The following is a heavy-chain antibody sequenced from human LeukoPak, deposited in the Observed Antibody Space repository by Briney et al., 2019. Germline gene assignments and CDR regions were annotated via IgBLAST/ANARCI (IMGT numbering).Heavy chain of an antibody. CDR2: IIPIFGTA. CDR3: ARVLCSSTSCYYYYGMDV. Sequence: SVKVSCKASGGTFSSYAISWVRQAPGQGLEWMGGIIPIFGTANYAQKFQGRVTITADESTSTAYMELSSLRSEDTAVYYCARVLCSSTSCYYYYGMDVWGQGTTVTVSS. V-gene: IGHV1-69*13. D-gene: IGHD2-2*01. J-gene: IGHJ6*02. CDR1: GGTFSSYA.